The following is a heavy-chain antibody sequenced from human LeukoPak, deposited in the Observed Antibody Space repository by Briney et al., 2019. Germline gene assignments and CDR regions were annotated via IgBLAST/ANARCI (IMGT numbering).Heavy chain of an antibody. CDR2: ISANGGET. V-gene: IGHV3-23*01. D-gene: IGHD3-3*01. Sequence: AGSLRLSCAASGFTFSSHWMSWVRQAPGKGLEWVSSISANGGETHYADSVKGRFTISRDNSKNTLYLQINNPRVEDTAVYYCAKRYYDFPLDYWGQGTLVTVSS. CDR3: AKRYYDFPLDY. CDR1: GFTFSSHW. J-gene: IGHJ4*02.